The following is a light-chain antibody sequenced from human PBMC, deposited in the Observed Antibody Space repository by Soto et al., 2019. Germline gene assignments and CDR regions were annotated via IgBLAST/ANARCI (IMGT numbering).Light chain of an antibody. Sequence: QSVLTQPPSASGTPGQRVTISCSGSRFNIGSNYVYWYRQLPGTAPSVLIYRNDERPSGVPDRFSGSKSGSSASLPISGLRSEDEADYYCSEWDDSLSGPVFGRGTKLTVL. V-gene: IGLV1-47*01. CDR3: SEWDDSLSGPV. CDR1: RFNIGSNY. CDR2: RND. J-gene: IGLJ3*02.